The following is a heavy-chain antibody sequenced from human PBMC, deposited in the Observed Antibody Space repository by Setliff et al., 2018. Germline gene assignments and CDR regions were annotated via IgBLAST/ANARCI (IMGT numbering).Heavy chain of an antibody. D-gene: IGHD3-9*01. CDR1: GFNFNKYW. V-gene: IGHV3-66*01. J-gene: IGHJ6*02. CDR3: ATGIYDILQRGTDV. CDR2: IYSGGHT. Sequence: GGSLRLSCAVYGFNFNKYWMYWVRQAPGKGLEWLSTIYSGGHTFYVESVKGRFTISRDPSKNTLFLQMYSLRVEDTAVYYCATGIYDILQRGTDVWGQGTTVTVSS.